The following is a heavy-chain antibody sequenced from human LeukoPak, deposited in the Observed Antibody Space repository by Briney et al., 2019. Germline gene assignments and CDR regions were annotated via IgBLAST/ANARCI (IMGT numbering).Heavy chain of an antibody. Sequence: GGSLRLSCAASGFTFSSYSMNWVRQAPGKGLEWVSYISSSSSTIYYADSVKGRFTISRDSAKNSLFLQMNSLRDEDTAVYYCASDSPGYDCGSYFAYWGQGTLVTVSS. CDR2: ISSSSSTI. CDR3: ASDSPGYDCGSYFAY. J-gene: IGHJ4*02. V-gene: IGHV3-48*02. D-gene: IGHD2-21*01. CDR1: GFTFSSYS.